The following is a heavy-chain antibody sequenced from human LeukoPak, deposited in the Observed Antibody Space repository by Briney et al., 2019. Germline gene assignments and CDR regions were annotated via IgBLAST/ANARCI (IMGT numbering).Heavy chain of an antibody. Sequence: SETLSLTCTVSGASISSGLHYWSWIRQSAGKGLEWIGRFYISGSTDYNPALKSRVTISVDTSKNQFSLKLSSVTAADTAVYFCARGPYSYDSSGAFDIWGQGTMVTVSS. J-gene: IGHJ3*02. CDR3: ARGPYSYDSSGAFDI. CDR1: GASISSGLHY. D-gene: IGHD3-22*01. V-gene: IGHV4-61*02. CDR2: FYISGST.